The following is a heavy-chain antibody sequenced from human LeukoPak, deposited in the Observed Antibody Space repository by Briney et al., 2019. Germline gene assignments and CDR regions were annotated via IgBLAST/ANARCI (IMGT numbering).Heavy chain of an antibody. Sequence: ASVKVSCKASGYTFTSYGISWVRQAPGQGLEWMEWINTNTGDPTYAQGFTGRFVFSLDTSVSTAYLQISSLKAEDTAVYYCARDLTGSYDAFDIWGQGTMVTVSS. CDR2: INTNTGDP. D-gene: IGHD3-10*01. J-gene: IGHJ3*02. V-gene: IGHV7-4-1*02. CDR1: GYTFTSYG. CDR3: ARDLTGSYDAFDI.